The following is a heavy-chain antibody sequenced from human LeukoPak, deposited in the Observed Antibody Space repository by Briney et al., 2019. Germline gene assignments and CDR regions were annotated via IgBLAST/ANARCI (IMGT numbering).Heavy chain of an antibody. D-gene: IGHD3-9*01. Sequence: PGGSLRLSCAASGFTFSSYSMNWVRQAPGKGLEWVSYISSSSSTIYYADSVKGRFTISRDNAKNSLYLQMNSLRAEDTAVYFCAKTPFDWLLPTAQYWGQGTLVTVSS. J-gene: IGHJ4*02. CDR3: AKTPFDWLLPTAQY. V-gene: IGHV3-48*01. CDR2: ISSSSSTI. CDR1: GFTFSSYS.